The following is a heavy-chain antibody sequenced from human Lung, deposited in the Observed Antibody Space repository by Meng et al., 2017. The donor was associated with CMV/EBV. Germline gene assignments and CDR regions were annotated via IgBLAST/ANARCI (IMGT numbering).Heavy chain of an antibody. CDR1: GGSIGGGDYY. CDR3: ARGGAGIGDAGDHFDY. D-gene: IGHD4-17*01. Sequence: QVQLQESGPGLVKPSQTLSLTCTVSGGSIGGGDYYWTWIRQPPGKGLEWIGYIYYTGNTYYNPSLKSRVTISVDTSKNQFSLRLSSVTAADTAVYYCARGGAGIGDAGDHFDYWGQGTLVTVSS. CDR2: IYYTGNT. J-gene: IGHJ4*02. V-gene: IGHV4-30-4*08.